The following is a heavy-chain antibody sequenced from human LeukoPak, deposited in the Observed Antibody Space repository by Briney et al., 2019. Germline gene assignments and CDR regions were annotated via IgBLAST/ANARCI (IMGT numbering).Heavy chain of an antibody. Sequence: GGSLRLSCAASGFTFSSYAMSWVRQAPGKGLEWVSAISGSGGSTYYADSVKGRFTISRDNSKNTLYLQMNSLRAEDTAVYYCARLSGGGNVLLWFGELIDYWGQGTLVTVSS. CDR2: ISGSGGST. CDR1: GFTFSSYA. CDR3: ARLSGGGNVLLWFGELIDY. V-gene: IGHV3-23*01. D-gene: IGHD3-10*01. J-gene: IGHJ4*02.